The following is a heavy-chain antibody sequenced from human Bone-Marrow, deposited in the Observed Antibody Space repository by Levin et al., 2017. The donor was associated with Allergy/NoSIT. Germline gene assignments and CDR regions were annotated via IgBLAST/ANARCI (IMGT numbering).Heavy chain of an antibody. J-gene: IGHJ4*02. CDR2: TSSDGSST. V-gene: IGHV3-74*03. D-gene: IGHD6-19*01. CDR1: GFTFSSYW. Sequence: GGSLRLSCTASGFTFSSYWMHWVRQVPGKGLVGVSYTSSDGSSTTYADSVKGRFTVSRDNAKNTLYLQMNNLRAEDTAVFYCARGTTVAPRSAIDYWGPGTLVTVTS. CDR3: ARGTTVAPRSAIDY.